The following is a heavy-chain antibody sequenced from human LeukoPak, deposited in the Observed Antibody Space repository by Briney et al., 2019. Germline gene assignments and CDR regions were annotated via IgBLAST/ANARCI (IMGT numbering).Heavy chain of an antibody. CDR2: IYYSGST. Sequence: PSETLSLTCTVSGGSISSSSYYWGWIRQPPGKGLEWIGSIYYSGSTYYNPSLMSRVTISVDTSKNQFSLKLSSVTAADTAVYYCARLVYDFWSGYYTPKFDYWGQGTLVTVSS. J-gene: IGHJ4*02. V-gene: IGHV4-39*01. CDR1: GGSISSSSYY. D-gene: IGHD3-3*01. CDR3: ARLVYDFWSGYYTPKFDY.